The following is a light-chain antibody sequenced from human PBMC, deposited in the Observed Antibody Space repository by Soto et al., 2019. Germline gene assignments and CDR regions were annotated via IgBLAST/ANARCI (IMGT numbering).Light chain of an antibody. J-gene: IGKJ5*01. CDR3: QQRDYWQVT. V-gene: IGKV3-11*01. CDR1: QSVGYH. CDR2: DAS. Sequence: ESVLTQSPATLSLSPGERATLSCRASQSVGYHLAWYQQKPGQAPRLLIYDASNWATGIPARFSGSGSGTDFTLTISSLEPEDFAVYYCQQRDYWQVTFGQRTRLDI.